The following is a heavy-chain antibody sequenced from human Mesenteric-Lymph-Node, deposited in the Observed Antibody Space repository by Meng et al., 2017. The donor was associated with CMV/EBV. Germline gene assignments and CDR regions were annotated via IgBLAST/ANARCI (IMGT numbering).Heavy chain of an antibody. CDR2: MSYDTSKK. CDR3: AKVNTFAYGPGSYFDY. V-gene: IGHV3-30*04. J-gene: IGHJ4*02. CDR1: GFSFSENA. D-gene: IGHD3-10*01. Sequence: GGSLRLSCIASGFSFSENAMHWVRQAPGEALEWVAVMSYDTSKKDYASYADSVKGRFTISRDNSKNTSYLQMNSLRGDDTAVYYCAKVNTFAYGPGSYFDYWGQGTLVTVSS.